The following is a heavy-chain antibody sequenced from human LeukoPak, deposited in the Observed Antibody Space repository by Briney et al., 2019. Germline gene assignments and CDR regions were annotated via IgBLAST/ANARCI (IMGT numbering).Heavy chain of an antibody. CDR2: INHSGST. V-gene: IGHV4-34*01. J-gene: IGHJ5*02. D-gene: IGHD3-3*01. CDR1: GGSFSGYY. CDR3: ASPPDYDFWSGPA. Sequence: SETLSLTCAVYGGSFSGYYWSWIRQPPGKGLEWIGEINHSGSTNYNPSLKSRVTISIDTSKNQFPLKLSSVTAADTAVYYCASPPDYDFWSGPAWGQGTLVTVSS.